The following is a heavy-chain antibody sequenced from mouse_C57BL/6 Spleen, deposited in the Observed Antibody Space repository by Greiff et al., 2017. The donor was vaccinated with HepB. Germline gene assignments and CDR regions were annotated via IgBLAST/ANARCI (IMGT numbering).Heavy chain of an antibody. V-gene: IGHV1-52*01. D-gene: IGHD1-1*01. CDR2: IDPSDSET. CDR3: ERGTEVVALDY. J-gene: IGHJ2*01. Sequence: QVQLQQPGAELVRPGSSVKLSCKASGYTFTSYWMHWVKQRPIQGLEWIGNIDPSDSETHYNQKFKDKATLTVDKSSSTAYMQLSSLTSEDYAVYYYERGTEVVALDYWGQGTTLTVSS. CDR1: GYTFTSYW.